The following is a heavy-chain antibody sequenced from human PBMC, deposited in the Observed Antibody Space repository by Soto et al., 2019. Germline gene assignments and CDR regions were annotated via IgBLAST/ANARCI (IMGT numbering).Heavy chain of an antibody. Sequence: EVQLVESGGGLVKPGGSLRLSCVASGFTFSSYSMNWVRHAPGKGLEWVSSFSGGSGYIFYADSVKGRFTISRANAKNSVYLQMNSLRVEDTAVYYWEGGRGDWSSTTCPPLLDHWCQGTLVTVSS. D-gene: IGHD2-21*01. CDR1: GFTFSSYS. CDR3: EGGRGDWSSTTCPPLLDH. CDR2: FSGGSGYI. J-gene: IGHJ5*02. V-gene: IGHV3-21*01.